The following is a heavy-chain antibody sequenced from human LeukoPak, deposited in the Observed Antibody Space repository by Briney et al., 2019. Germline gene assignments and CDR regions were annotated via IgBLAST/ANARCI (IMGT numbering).Heavy chain of an antibody. CDR2: ISGSGGRT. D-gene: IGHD5-18*01. CDR3: AKVRRGYSDAPGDY. J-gene: IGHJ4*02. CDR1: GFTFSSYA. Sequence: GGSLRLSCAASGFTFSSYAMSWVRQAPGKGLEWVSAISGSGGRTYYADSVKGRFTISRDNSKNTLYLQMNSLRAEDTAVYYCAKVRRGYSDAPGDYWGQGTLVTVSS. V-gene: IGHV3-23*01.